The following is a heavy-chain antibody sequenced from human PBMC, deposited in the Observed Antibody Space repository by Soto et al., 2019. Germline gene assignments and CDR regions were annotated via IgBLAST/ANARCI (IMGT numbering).Heavy chain of an antibody. J-gene: IGHJ4*02. V-gene: IGHV1-46*01. CDR3: ARSLGATTSLFDY. D-gene: IGHD1-26*01. Sequence: QVQLVQSGAEMKQPGASVKLSCQASGYIFIHGFMHWGRQAPGQGLEWMGGINPSSGTTTYAQKFQGRVTVTRDTSTSTVYMELSSLGSGDTAMYYCARSLGATTSLFDYWGQGSLVTVSA. CDR2: INPSSGTT. CDR1: GYIFIHGF.